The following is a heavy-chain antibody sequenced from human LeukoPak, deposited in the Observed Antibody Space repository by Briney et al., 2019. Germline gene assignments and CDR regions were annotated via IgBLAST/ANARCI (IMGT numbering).Heavy chain of an antibody. Sequence: PSETLSLTCTVSGGSISSSIYYWAWIRQPPGKGLEWIESIYYSGATYYNPSLKSRVTISIDTSKNQFSLKLSSVTAADTAVYYCATPYSGGYHGLDIWGQGTMVTVSS. CDR2: IYYSGAT. CDR3: ATPYSGGYHGLDI. CDR1: GGSISSSIYY. D-gene: IGHD1-26*01. V-gene: IGHV4-39*01. J-gene: IGHJ3*02.